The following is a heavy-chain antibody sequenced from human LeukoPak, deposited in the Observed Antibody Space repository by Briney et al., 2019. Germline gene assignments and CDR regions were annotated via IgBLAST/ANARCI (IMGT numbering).Heavy chain of an antibody. Sequence: ASVKVSCKASGYTFTSYDINWVRQATGQGLEWMGWMNPHSGNTGYAQKFQGRVTMTKNTSITTAYMELSSLGSEDTAVYYCARALSWTTESYYYMDVWGKGTTVTVSS. CDR1: GYTFTSYD. D-gene: IGHD3/OR15-3a*01. J-gene: IGHJ6*03. V-gene: IGHV1-8*01. CDR2: MNPHSGNT. CDR3: ARALSWTTESYYYMDV.